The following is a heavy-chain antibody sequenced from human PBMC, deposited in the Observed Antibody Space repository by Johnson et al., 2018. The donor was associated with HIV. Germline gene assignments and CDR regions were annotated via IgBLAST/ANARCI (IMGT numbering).Heavy chain of an antibody. CDR3: ARVSSSSLGAFDI. D-gene: IGHD6-6*01. CDR1: GFTFRDYA. Sequence: QVQLVESGGGLVKPGGSLRLSCAASGFTFRDYAMHWVRQAPGKGLEWVTVISYDGSNEYYADSVKGRFTISRDNSKNTLYLQMNSLRAEDTAVYYCARVSSSSLGAFDIWGQGTMVTVSS. CDR2: ISYDGSNE. V-gene: IGHV3-30-3*01. J-gene: IGHJ3*02.